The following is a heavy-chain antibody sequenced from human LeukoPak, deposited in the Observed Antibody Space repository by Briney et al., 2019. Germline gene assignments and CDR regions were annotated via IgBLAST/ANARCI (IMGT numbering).Heavy chain of an antibody. V-gene: IGHV3-21*01. CDR3: AISRLGRPNWFDP. J-gene: IGHJ5*02. CDR2: ISSSSSYI. Sequence: GGSLRLSCAASGFTFSSYSMNWVRQAPGKGLDWVSSISSSSSYIYYADSVKGRFTISRDNAKNSLYLQMNSLRAEDTAVYYCAISRLGRPNWFDPWGQGTLVTVSS. D-gene: IGHD7-27*01. CDR1: GFTFSSYS.